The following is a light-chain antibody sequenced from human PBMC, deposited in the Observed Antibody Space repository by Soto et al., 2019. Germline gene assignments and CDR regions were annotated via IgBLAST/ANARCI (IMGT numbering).Light chain of an antibody. CDR2: WAS. V-gene: IGKV4-1*01. Sequence: DIVMTQSPDSLAVSLGERATINCKSSQSVLYSSNNKNYLAWYQQKPGQPPKLLIYWASTRESGVPDRFRGSGSGTDFTLTISSLQAEDVAGYYCQQYYSTRTFGQGTKVEIK. CDR3: QQYYSTRT. CDR1: QSVLYSSNNKNY. J-gene: IGKJ1*01.